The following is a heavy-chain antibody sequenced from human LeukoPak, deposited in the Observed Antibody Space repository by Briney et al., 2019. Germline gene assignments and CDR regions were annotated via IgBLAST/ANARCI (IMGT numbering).Heavy chain of an antibody. CDR3: ARNPRQWLVLWDY. V-gene: IGHV1-18*01. J-gene: IGHJ4*02. CDR1: GYTFTSYG. CDR2: ISAYNGNT. D-gene: IGHD6-19*01. Sequence: SVKVSCKASGYTFTSYGISWVRPAPGQGLAWMGWISAYNGNTNYAQKLQGRVTMTTDTSTSTAYMELRSLRSADTAVYYCARNPRQWLVLWDYWGQGTLVTVSS.